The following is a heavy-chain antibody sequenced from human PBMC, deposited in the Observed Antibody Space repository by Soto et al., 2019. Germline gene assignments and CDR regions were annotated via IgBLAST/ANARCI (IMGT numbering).Heavy chain of an antibody. CDR3: ARRDGDSNFDY. D-gene: IGHD4-17*01. CDR1: GGSISSYY. V-gene: IGHV4-59*08. J-gene: IGHJ4*02. CDR2: IYYSGST. Sequence: SETLSLTCTLSGGSISSYYWNWIRQPPGKALEWIGYIYYSGSTNYNPSLKSRVTISVDTSKNQFSLKLSSVTAADTAVYYCARRDGDSNFDYWGQGTLVTVSS.